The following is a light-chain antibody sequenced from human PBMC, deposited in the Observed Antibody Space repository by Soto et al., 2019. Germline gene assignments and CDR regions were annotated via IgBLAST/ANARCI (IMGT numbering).Light chain of an antibody. CDR2: AAS. CDR1: QGISNY. V-gene: IGKV1-27*01. Sequence: DIQMTQSPSSLSASVGDRVTITCRASQGISNYLAWYQQKPGKVPKLLIYAASTLQSGVPSRFSGSGSGTDFTLIISSLQPEEVATYYCQKHNSAPITFGQGTRLEIK. CDR3: QKHNSAPIT. J-gene: IGKJ5*01.